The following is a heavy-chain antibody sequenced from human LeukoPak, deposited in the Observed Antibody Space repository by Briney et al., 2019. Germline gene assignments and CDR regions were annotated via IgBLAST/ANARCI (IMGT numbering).Heavy chain of an antibody. CDR2: ISSYNGNT. CDR3: ARDPSATASSPGPYYMDV. D-gene: IGHD5-24*01. J-gene: IGHJ6*03. CDR1: GYTFTSYG. V-gene: IGHV1-18*01. Sequence: ASVKVSCKASGYTFTSYGISWVRQAPGQGLEWMGWISSYNGNTNYERKLQGRVTMTTDTSTSTAYRELSSLRSEDTAVYYCARDPSATASSPGPYYMDVWGKGTTVTVSS.